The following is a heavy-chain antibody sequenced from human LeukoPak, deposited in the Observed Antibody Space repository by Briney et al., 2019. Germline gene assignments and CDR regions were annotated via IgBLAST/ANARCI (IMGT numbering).Heavy chain of an antibody. V-gene: IGHV1-69*13. CDR1: GGTLST. J-gene: IGHJ4*01. D-gene: IGHD5-18*01. Sequence: ASVKVSCKASGGTLSTYSWMRQAPGQGLEWMGVIITAIGTTNYAQKFQGRLRITADASTSTAYMELSSLRSEDTAVYYCARGGPWGASSYGLRVDHWGQGTLVTVSS. CDR3: ARGGPWGASSYGLRVDH. CDR2: IITAIGTT.